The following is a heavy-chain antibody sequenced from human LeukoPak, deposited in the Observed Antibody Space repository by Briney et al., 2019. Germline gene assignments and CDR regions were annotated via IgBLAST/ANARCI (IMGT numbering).Heavy chain of an antibody. CDR1: GGPISSGGYY. V-gene: IGHV4-31*03. CDR2: IYYSGST. Sequence: SETLSLTCTVSGGPISSGGYYWSWIRQHPGKGLEWIGYIYYSGSTYYNPSLKSRVTISVDTSKNQFSLKLSSVTAADTAVYYCAGWGSSTGYYYYYGMDVWGQGTTVTVSS. D-gene: IGHD2-2*01. J-gene: IGHJ6*02. CDR3: AGWGSSTGYYYYYGMDV.